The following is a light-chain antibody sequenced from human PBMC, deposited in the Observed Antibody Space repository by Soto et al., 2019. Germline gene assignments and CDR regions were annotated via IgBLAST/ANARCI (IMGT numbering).Light chain of an antibody. J-gene: IGKJ2*01. V-gene: IGKV1-5*03. CDR3: QQYNSYPYT. CDR2: KAS. CDR1: QSISSW. Sequence: IQMTQSPSTLSASVGDRVTITCRASQSISSWLAWYQQKPGKAPKLLIYKASSLESGVPSRFSGSGSGTAFTLTISSLQPDDFATYYCQQYNSYPYTFGQGTKLEIK.